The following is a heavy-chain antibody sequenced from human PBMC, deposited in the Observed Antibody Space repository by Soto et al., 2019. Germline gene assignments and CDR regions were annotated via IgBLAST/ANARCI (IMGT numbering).Heavy chain of an antibody. D-gene: IGHD5-12*01. CDR3: ARHFATKSGYDSDY. CDR1: GGSISSSSYY. CDR2: IYYSGST. Sequence: SETLSLTCTVSGGSISSSSYYWGWIRQPPGKGLEWIGSIYYSGSTYYNPSLKSRVTISVDTSKNQFSLKLSSVTAADTAVYYCARHFATKSGYDSDYWGQGTLVTVSS. J-gene: IGHJ4*02. V-gene: IGHV4-39*01.